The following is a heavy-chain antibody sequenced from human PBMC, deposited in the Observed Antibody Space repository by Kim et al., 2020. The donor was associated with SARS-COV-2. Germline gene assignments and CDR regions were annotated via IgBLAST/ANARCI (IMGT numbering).Heavy chain of an antibody. Sequence: ASVKVSCKGSGHTFTGNYIHWVRQAPGQGLEWMGRINPSTGDREYAQRFKGSVSMTGDTSISTAYMELSSLTSDDTAMYYCALDYGATFGYFDYWCQGTL. V-gene: IGHV1-2*06. D-gene: IGHD4-17*01. J-gene: IGHJ4*02. CDR3: ALDYGATFGYFDY. CDR2: INPSTGDR. CDR1: GHTFTGNY.